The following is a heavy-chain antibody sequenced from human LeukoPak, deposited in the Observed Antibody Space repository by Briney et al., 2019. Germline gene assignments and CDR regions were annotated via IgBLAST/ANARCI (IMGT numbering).Heavy chain of an antibody. V-gene: IGHV3-30*02. CDR3: AKDSGGNQFSYYMDV. Sequence: GGSLRLSCAASGFTFSNYGIHWVRQAPGKGLEWVAFIWYDGSNKYYADSVKGRFTISRDNSKNTLYLQMNSLRAEDTAVYYCAKDSGGNQFSYYMDVRGKGTTVTASS. CDR2: IWYDGSNK. CDR1: GFTFSNYG. J-gene: IGHJ6*03. D-gene: IGHD4-23*01.